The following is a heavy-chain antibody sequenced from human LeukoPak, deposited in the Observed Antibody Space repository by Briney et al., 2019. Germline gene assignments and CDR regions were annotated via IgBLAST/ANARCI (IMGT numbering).Heavy chain of an antibody. CDR1: GYILTNNW. Sequence: GESLKISCKVSGYILTNNWIGWVRQLPGKGLEWMGIIYPGDSDTRYSPSFQGQVTISADKSISTAYLQWSSLKASDTAMYYCARHYGYNYGYYFDYWGQGTLVTVSS. J-gene: IGHJ4*02. D-gene: IGHD5-24*01. CDR2: IYPGDSDT. CDR3: ARHYGYNYGYYFDY. V-gene: IGHV5-51*01.